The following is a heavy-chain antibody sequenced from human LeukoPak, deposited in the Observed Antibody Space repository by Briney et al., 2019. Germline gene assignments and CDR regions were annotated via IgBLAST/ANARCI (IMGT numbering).Heavy chain of an antibody. CDR1: GVSISSGGYS. J-gene: IGHJ3*02. CDR2: IYHSGST. CDR3: ARVNSLFGAFDI. Sequence: PSETLSLTCAVSGVSISSGGYSWRWVRQPPGKGLEWIGYIYHSGSTYYNPSLKSRVTISVDRSKNQFSLKLSSVTAADTAVYYCARVNSLFGAFDIWGQGTMVTVSS. V-gene: IGHV4-30-2*01. D-gene: IGHD2/OR15-2a*01.